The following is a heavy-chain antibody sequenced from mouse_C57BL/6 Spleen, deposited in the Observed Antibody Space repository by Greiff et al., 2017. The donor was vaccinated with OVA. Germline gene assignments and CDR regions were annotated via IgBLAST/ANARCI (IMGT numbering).Heavy chain of an antibody. J-gene: IGHJ2*01. CDR2: IDPSDSYT. CDR3: ARGLFDY. Sequence: VQLQQPGAELVKPGASVKLSCKASGYTFTSYGMQWVKQRPGQGLEWIGAIDPSDSYTNYNQKFKGKATLTADTSSSTAYMQLSSLTSEDSAVYYCARGLFDYWGQGTTLTVSS. CDR1: GYTFTSYG. V-gene: IGHV1-50*01.